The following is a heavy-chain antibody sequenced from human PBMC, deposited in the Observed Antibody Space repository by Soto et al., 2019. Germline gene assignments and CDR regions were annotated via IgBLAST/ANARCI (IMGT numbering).Heavy chain of an antibody. CDR1: GYTFSAYT. Sequence: ASVKVSCKATGYTFSAYTMNWVLQSPLQSLDWMGWISAGSGNTKYSQNFQGRVSITRDTSASTVYMELTGLTSEDTAVYYCARDTETLGPRANDALDIWGQGTMVTVSS. CDR2: ISAGSGNT. CDR3: ARDTETLGPRANDALDI. J-gene: IGHJ3*02. D-gene: IGHD3-3*02. V-gene: IGHV1-3*01.